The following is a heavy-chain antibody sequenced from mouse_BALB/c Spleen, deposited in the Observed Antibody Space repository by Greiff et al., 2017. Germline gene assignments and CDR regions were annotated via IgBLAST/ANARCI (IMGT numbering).Heavy chain of an antibody. CDR2: INSNGGST. V-gene: IGHV5-6-3*01. Sequence: EVMLVESGGGLVQPGGSLKLSCAASGFTFSSYGMSWVRQTPDKRLELVATINSNGGSTYYPDSVKGRFTISRDNAKNTLYLQMSSLKSEDAAMYYCARVTTANFPYYYAMDYWGQGTSVTVSS. CDR3: ARVTTANFPYYYAMDY. CDR1: GFTFSSYG. J-gene: IGHJ4*01. D-gene: IGHD1-2*01.